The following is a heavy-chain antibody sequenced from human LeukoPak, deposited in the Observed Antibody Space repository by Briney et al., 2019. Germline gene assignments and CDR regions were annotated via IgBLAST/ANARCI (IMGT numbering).Heavy chain of an antibody. D-gene: IGHD4-17*01. CDR3: AKDSGRDYGIDY. Sequence: GGSLRLSCTVAGFTFSSYGMHWVRQAPGKGLEWVAVISYDGSNKYYAYSVKGRFTISRDKSKNTLYLQMNSLRAEDTAVYSCAKDSGRDYGIDYWGQGTLVTVSS. J-gene: IGHJ4*02. V-gene: IGHV3-30*18. CDR2: ISYDGSNK. CDR1: GFTFSSYG.